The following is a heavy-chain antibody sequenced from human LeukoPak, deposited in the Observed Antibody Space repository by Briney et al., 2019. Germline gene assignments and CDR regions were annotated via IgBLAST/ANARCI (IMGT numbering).Heavy chain of an antibody. D-gene: IGHD4-17*01. V-gene: IGHV4-59*08. CDR1: GGSISSSY. Sequence: SETLSLTCTVSGGSISSSYWSWIRQPPGKGLEWIGYIYYSGSTSYNPSLKSRVTISVDTSKNQFSLKLNSVTAADTAVYYCARASDDFGDYGFDYWGQGTLVTVSS. J-gene: IGHJ4*02. CDR2: IYYSGST. CDR3: ARASDDFGDYGFDY.